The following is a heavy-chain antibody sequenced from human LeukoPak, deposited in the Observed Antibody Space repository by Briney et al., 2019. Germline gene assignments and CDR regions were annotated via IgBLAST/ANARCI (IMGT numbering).Heavy chain of an antibody. Sequence: PSETLSLTCTVSGYSISSGYYWGWVRQAPGKGLEWVSAISGSGGSIYYADSVKGRFTISRDNSKNTLYLQMNSLRAEDTAVYYCAKALTPPGYYDSHDAFDIWGQGTMVTVSS. CDR3: AKALTPPGYYDSHDAFDI. D-gene: IGHD3-22*01. V-gene: IGHV3-23*01. J-gene: IGHJ3*02. CDR2: ISGSGGSI. CDR1: GYSISSGYY.